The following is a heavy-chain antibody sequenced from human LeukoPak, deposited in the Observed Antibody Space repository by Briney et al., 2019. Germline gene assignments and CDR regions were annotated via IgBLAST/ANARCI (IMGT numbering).Heavy chain of an antibody. Sequence: ASVKVSCKASGYTFTGYYMHWVRQAPGRGLDWMGWINPNSDGTNYAQKFQGRDTMARDTSISTAYMELSRLRSDDTAVYYCAREHPYGDYDSWGQRTLVTVSS. CDR3: AREHPYGDYDS. D-gene: IGHD4-17*01. CDR2: INPNSDGT. V-gene: IGHV1-2*02. CDR1: GYTFTGYY. J-gene: IGHJ4*02.